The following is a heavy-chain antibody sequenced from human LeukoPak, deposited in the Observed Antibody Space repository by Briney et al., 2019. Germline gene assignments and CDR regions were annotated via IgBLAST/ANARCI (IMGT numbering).Heavy chain of an antibody. CDR2: INPSGGST. J-gene: IGHJ4*02. Sequence: ASVKVSCKAFGYTFTSYYLHWVRQAPGQGFEWMGIINPSGGSTSYAQKFQGRVTMTRDMSTSTLYMELRGLRSEDTAVYYCARDPQATVYRSGHIDYWGQGTLVTVSS. CDR3: ARDPQATVYRSGHIDY. V-gene: IGHV1-46*01. D-gene: IGHD3-22*01. CDR1: GYTFTSYY.